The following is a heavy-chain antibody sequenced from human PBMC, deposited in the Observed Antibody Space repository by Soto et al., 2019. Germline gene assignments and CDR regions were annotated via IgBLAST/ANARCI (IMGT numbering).Heavy chain of an antibody. CDR1: GFTFSSYS. D-gene: IGHD6-13*01. V-gene: IGHV3-21*01. CDR2: ISSSSSYI. Sequence: RLSCAASGFTFSSYSMNWVRQAPGKGLEWVSSISSSSSYIYYADSVKGRFTISRDNAKNSLYLQMNSLRAEDTAVYYCASGGPVSYSSSPPWFDPWGQGTLVTVAS. CDR3: ASGGPVSYSSSPPWFDP. J-gene: IGHJ5*02.